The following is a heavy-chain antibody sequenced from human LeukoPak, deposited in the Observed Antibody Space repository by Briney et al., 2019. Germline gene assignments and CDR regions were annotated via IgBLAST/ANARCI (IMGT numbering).Heavy chain of an antibody. Sequence: GGSLRLSCAASGFTFSTYSMNWVRQAPGKGLEWVSSISSSSSYIYYADSVKGRFTISRDNAENSLYLQMNSLRAEDTAVYYCAKDYSSGYYYDYWGQGTLVTVSS. CDR1: GFTFSTYS. CDR3: AKDYSSGYYYDY. V-gene: IGHV3-21*04. J-gene: IGHJ4*02. D-gene: IGHD3-22*01. CDR2: ISSSSSYI.